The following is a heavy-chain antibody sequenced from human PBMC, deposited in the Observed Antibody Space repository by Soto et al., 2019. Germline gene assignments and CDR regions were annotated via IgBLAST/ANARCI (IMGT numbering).Heavy chain of an antibody. V-gene: IGHV4-39*01. D-gene: IGHD4-17*01. Sequence: QLQLQESGPGLVKPSETLSLTCTVSGGSISSSSYYWGWIRQPPGKGLEWIGSIYYSGSTFYNPSLKSRVTLSVDTSKTLFSLSLSSVTAADTAVYYCATFYGDYVSSWGQGTLVTVSS. CDR2: IYYSGST. J-gene: IGHJ5*02. CDR3: ATFYGDYVSS. CDR1: GGSISSSSYY.